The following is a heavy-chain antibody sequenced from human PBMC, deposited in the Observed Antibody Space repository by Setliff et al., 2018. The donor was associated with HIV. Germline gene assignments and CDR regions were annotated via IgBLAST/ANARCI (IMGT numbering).Heavy chain of an antibody. J-gene: IGHJ4*02. CDR3: ARLPGTWLQSFRERVPSYFDY. CDR2: SSRADSDT. V-gene: IGHV5-51*01. D-gene: IGHD5-12*01. CDR1: GYIFTKYW. Sequence: GESLKISCTGAGYIFTKYWIAWVRRMPGKVLEWMGISSRADSDTRYSTSFQGQVTISADKSISTAYLQWTRLQASDTAMYYCARLPGTWLQSFRERVPSYFDYWGTGTRVTSPQ.